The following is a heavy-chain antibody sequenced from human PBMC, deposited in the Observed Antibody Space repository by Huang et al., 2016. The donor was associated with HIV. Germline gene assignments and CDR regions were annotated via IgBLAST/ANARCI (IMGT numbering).Heavy chain of an antibody. V-gene: IGHV3-7*01. J-gene: IGHJ6*02. CDR1: TVTFSAYW. CDR3: ATKADAMDV. D-gene: IGHD2-8*01. CDR2: IRQDGSEK. Sequence: LVESGGGLVRPGGSLRLSCAGSTVTFSAYWMPWVRQAPGQGLEWVASIRQDGSEKHYVDSVEGRFNISRDNGKKLLFREMRSLGVDDTAVYFCATKADAMDVWGQGTTVIVSS.